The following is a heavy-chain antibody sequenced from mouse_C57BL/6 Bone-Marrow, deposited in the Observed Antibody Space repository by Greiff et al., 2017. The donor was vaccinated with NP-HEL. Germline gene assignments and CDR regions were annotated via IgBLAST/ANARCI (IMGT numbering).Heavy chain of an antibody. J-gene: IGHJ2*01. Sequence: EVQLQQSGPSLVRPSQTLSLTCTVTGFSINSGCYWIWIRQFPGNKLEYIGYTFYSGITYYNPSLESRTYITRDTSKNQFSLKLSSVTTEDTATYYGARRYYYGSSYYFDYWGQGTTLTVSS. D-gene: IGHD1-1*01. V-gene: IGHV3-3*01. CDR2: TFYSGIT. CDR3: ARRYYYGSSYYFDY. CDR1: GFSINSGCY.